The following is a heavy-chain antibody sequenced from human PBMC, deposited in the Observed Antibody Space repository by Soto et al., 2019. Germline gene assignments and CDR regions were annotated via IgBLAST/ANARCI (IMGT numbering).Heavy chain of an antibody. CDR2: ISWNSGSI. Sequence: PGGSLILSCAASGFTFDDYAMHWVRQAPGKGLEWVSGISWNSGSIGYADSVKGRFTISRDNAKNSLYLQMNSLRAEDTALYYCAKGSVTIFGVVIPKGGGDAFDIWGQGTMVTVS. D-gene: IGHD3-3*01. J-gene: IGHJ3*02. V-gene: IGHV3-9*01. CDR1: GFTFDDYA. CDR3: AKGSVTIFGVVIPKGGGDAFDI.